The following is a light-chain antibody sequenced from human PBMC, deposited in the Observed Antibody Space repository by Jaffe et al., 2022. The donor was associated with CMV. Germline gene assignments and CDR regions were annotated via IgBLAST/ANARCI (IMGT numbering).Light chain of an antibody. CDR1: SSDIGSNA. V-gene: IGLV1-44*01. CDR2: YNN. J-gene: IGLJ3*02. CDR3: AAWDAGLNGWV. Sequence: QSVLTQPPSASGTPGQRVTISCSGSSSDIGSNAVSWYQQLPGTAPKLLIYYNNQRPSGVPARFSGSKSGTSASLAISGLQSEDEADYYCAAWDAGLNGWVFGGGTKLAVL.